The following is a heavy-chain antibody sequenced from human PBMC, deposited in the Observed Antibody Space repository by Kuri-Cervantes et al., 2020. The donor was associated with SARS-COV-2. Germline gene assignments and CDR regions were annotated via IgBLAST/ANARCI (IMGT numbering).Heavy chain of an antibody. CDR2: ISNDGYNR. J-gene: IGHJ6*02. V-gene: IGHV3-30*18. CDR3: AKMGDNYIKGDYGSEV. D-gene: IGHD3-16*01. CDR1: GFSFSRLP. Sequence: SLKISCAASGFSFSRLPMHWVRHAPGRGLEWVALISNDGYNRFYADFLKGRFTISRDNSKNTLHLDMNSLRPEDTGVYYCAKMGDNYIKGDYGSEVWGQGITVTVSS.